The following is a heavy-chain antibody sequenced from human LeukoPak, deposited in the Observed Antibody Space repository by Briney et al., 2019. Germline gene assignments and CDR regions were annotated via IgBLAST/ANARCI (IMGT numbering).Heavy chain of an antibody. J-gene: IGHJ6*02. D-gene: IGHD2-15*01. Sequence: GGSLRLSCAASGFTFSSYAMSWVRQAPGKGLEWVSAISGSGGSTYYADSVKGRFTISRDNSKNTLYLQMNSLRAEDTAVYYCAKVAAGFFHYYYGMDVWGQGATVTVSS. CDR1: GFTFSSYA. V-gene: IGHV3-23*01. CDR3: AKVAAGFFHYYYGMDV. CDR2: ISGSGGST.